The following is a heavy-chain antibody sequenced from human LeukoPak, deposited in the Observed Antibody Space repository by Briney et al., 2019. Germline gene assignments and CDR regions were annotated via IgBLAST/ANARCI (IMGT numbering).Heavy chain of an antibody. CDR1: GFTVSSNY. CDR2: IYTDGRT. V-gene: IGHV3-66*01. J-gene: IGHJ4*02. Sequence: GGSLRLSCAASGFTVSSNYMSWVRQAPGKGLEWVSLIYTDGRTFYADSVKGRFTISRDNSKNTLSLQMNSLRGEDTAVYYCATLPLWFGELLSSSSQSYWGQGPLVTVSS. CDR3: ATLPLWFGELLSSSSQSY. D-gene: IGHD3-10*01.